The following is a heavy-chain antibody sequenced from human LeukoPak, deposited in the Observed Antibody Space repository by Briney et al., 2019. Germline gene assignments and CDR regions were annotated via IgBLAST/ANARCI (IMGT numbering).Heavy chain of an antibody. J-gene: IGHJ6*02. V-gene: IGHV1-2*04. D-gene: IGHD3-10*01. CDR3: ARWKSVGWFGEDYGMDV. CDR1: GYTFTSYG. Sequence: ASVKVSCKASGYTFTSYGISWVRQAPGQGLEWMGWINPNSGGTNYAQKFQGWVTMTRDTSISTAYMELSRLRSDDTAVYYCARWKSVGWFGEDYGMDVWGQGTTVTVSS. CDR2: INPNSGGT.